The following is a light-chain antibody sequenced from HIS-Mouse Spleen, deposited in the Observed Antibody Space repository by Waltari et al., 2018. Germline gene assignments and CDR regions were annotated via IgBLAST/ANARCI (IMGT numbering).Light chain of an antibody. Sequence: SYELTQPPSVSVSPGQTARITCSGDALPKQYAYWYQQKPGQAPVLVIYKDSERPSGIPERFSGSSSGTTVTLTISGVQAEDEADYYCQSADSSGTSHVGFGGGTKLTVL. J-gene: IGLJ2*01. CDR1: ALPKQY. CDR2: KDS. V-gene: IGLV3-25*03. CDR3: QSADSSGTSHVG.